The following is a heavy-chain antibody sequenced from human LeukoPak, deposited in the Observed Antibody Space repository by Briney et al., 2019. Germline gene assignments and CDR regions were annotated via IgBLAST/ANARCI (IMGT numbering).Heavy chain of an antibody. CDR3: ARDSGSSPRFDP. Sequence: TSETLSLTCTVSGGSISSSYWSWIRQAPGKGLAWIGYIHYSGSTNYNPSLKSRVTISVDTSKNQFSLKLNSVTAADTAVYYCARDSGSSPRFDPWGQGTLVTVSS. CDR2: IHYSGST. V-gene: IGHV4-59*01. CDR1: GGSISSSY. D-gene: IGHD6-6*01. J-gene: IGHJ5*02.